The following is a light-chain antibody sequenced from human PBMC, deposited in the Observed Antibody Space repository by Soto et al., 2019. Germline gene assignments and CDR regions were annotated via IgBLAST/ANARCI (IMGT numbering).Light chain of an antibody. V-gene: IGKV1-9*01. CDR1: QGIASS. J-gene: IGKJ4*01. CDR3: QQFNSYPLT. CDR2: AAS. Sequence: DIPLTQSPSFLSASVGDRVTITCRASQGIASSLAWYQQKAGKAPKLLIYAASTLESGVPSRFSGSGPGTEFTLTISSLQPEDFGIYYCQQFNSYPLTFGGGTNVEIK.